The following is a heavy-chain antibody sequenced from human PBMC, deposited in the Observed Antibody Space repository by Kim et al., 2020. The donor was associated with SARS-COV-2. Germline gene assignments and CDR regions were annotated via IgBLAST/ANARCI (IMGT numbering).Heavy chain of an antibody. J-gene: IGHJ4*02. Sequence: GESLKISCKGSGYSFTSYWIGWVRQMPGKGLEWMGIIYPGDSDTRYSPSFQGQVTILADKSISTAYLQWSNLKASDPAMYYRARNRLGYPADYWGQGTLVTVSS. CDR1: GYSFTSYW. CDR2: IYPGDSDT. D-gene: IGHD5-18*01. V-gene: IGHV5-51*01. CDR3: ARNRLGYPADY.